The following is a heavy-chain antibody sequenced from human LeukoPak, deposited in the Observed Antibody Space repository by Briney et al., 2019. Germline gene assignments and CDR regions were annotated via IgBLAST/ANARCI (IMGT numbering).Heavy chain of an antibody. D-gene: IGHD2-15*01. J-gene: IGHJ2*01. CDR3: ARKTGRRCSGGSCYPRGWYFDL. V-gene: IGHV4-59*12. Sequence: SETLSLTCTVSGGSISSYYWSWIRQPPGKGLEWIGYIYYSGSTNYNPSLKSRVTISVDTSKNQFSLKLSSVTAADTAVYYCARKTGRRCSGGSCYPRGWYFDLWGRGTLVTVSS. CDR1: GGSISSYY. CDR2: IYYSGST.